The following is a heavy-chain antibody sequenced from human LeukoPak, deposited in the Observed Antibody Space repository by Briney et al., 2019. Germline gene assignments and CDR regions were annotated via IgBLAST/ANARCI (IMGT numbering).Heavy chain of an antibody. Sequence: GGSLRLSCAASGFTFSSYGMHWVRQAPGKGLEWVAVISYDGSNKYYADSVKGRFTISRDNSKNTLYLQMNSLRAEDTAVYYCAKLYCSGGSCYDYYYYYGMDVWGQGTTVTVSS. J-gene: IGHJ6*02. D-gene: IGHD2-15*01. CDR1: GFTFSSYG. CDR2: ISYDGSNK. CDR3: AKLYCSGGSCYDYYYYYGMDV. V-gene: IGHV3-30*18.